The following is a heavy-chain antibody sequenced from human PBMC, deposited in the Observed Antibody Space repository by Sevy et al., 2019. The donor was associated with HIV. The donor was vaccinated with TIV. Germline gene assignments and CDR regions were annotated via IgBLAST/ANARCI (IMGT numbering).Heavy chain of an antibody. CDR1: GGSISSSSYY. CDR3: ARLGYSYGYWYFDY. D-gene: IGHD5-18*01. Sequence: SETLSLTCTVSGGSISSSSYYWGWIRQPPGKGLEWIGSIYYSGSTYYNPSLKSRVTISVDTSKNQFSLKLSSVTAADTAVYYCARLGYSYGYWYFDYWGQGTPVTVSS. CDR2: IYYSGST. J-gene: IGHJ4*02. V-gene: IGHV4-39*01.